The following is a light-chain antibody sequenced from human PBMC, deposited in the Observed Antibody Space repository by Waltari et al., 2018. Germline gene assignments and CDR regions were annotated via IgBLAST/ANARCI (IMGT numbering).Light chain of an antibody. V-gene: IGKV3-15*01. J-gene: IGKJ5*01. CDR1: QSIATN. Sequence: EVVMTQSPDTLSASPGGRATLSCRASQSIATNLPWYQQRRGQAPRLLIFDASTRATSISGRFSGSGSGTEFTLTISSLQSDDSAVYYCQQYNRWPPITFGQGTRLEIK. CDR3: QQYNRWPPIT. CDR2: DAS.